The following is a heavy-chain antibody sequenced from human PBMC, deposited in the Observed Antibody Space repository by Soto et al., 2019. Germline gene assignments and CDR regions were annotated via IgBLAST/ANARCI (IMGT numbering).Heavy chain of an antibody. Sequence: LRLSCAGSGFTFSSYAMHWVRQAPGKGLEWVAVISYDGSNKYYADSVKGRFTISRDNSKNTLYLQMNSLRAEDTAVYYCARDHYDFWSGYYYYYGMDVWGQGTTVTVSS. D-gene: IGHD3-3*01. J-gene: IGHJ6*02. V-gene: IGHV3-30-3*01. CDR2: ISYDGSNK. CDR1: GFTFSSYA. CDR3: ARDHYDFWSGYYYYYGMDV.